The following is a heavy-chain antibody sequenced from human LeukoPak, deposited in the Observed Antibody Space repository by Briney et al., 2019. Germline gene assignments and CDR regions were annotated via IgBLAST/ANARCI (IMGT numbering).Heavy chain of an antibody. D-gene: IGHD6-19*01. V-gene: IGHV1-2*04. CDR2: INPNSGGT. CDR1: GYTFTGYY. CDR3: ARGGYSSGWEGYAFDI. Sequence: ASVKVSCKASGYTFTGYYMHWVRQAPGQGLEWMGWINPNSGGTNYAQKFQGWVTMTRDTSISTAYMELSRLRSDDTAVYYCARGGYSSGWEGYAFDIWGQGTTVTVSS. J-gene: IGHJ3*02.